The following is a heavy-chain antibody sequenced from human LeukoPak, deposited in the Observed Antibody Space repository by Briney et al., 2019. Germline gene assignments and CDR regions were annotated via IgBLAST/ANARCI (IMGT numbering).Heavy chain of an antibody. Sequence: TGGSLRLSCAASGFTFSNAWMSWVRQAPGKGLEWVGRIKSETDGLTTDYAPPVKGRSPIPRDNSKNPLYLQMNALKTEDTAVYYCTTVQTHYCSSTSCYPFDYWGQGTLVTVSS. D-gene: IGHD2-2*01. CDR3: TTVQTHYCSSTSCYPFDY. V-gene: IGHV3-15*01. J-gene: IGHJ4*02. CDR2: IKSETDGLTT. CDR1: GFTFSNAW.